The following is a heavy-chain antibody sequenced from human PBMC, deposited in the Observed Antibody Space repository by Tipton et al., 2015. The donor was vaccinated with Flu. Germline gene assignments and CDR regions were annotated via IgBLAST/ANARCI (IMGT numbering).Heavy chain of an antibody. CDR1: GFTFSSYG. J-gene: IGHJ3*02. V-gene: IGHV3-33*06. CDR2: IWYDGSNK. Sequence: RSLRLSCAASGFTFSSYGMHWVRQAPGKGLEWVAVIWYDGSNKYYADSVKGRFTISRDNSKNTLYLQMNSLRAEDTAVYYCAKASSDDAFDIWGQGTMVTVSS. CDR3: AKASSDDAFDI.